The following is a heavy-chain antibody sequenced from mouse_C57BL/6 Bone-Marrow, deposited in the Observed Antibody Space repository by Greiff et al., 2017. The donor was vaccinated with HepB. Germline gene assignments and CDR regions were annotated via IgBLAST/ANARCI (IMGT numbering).Heavy chain of an antibody. CDR1: GYAFTNYL. CDR2: INPGSGGT. Sequence: QVQLQQSGAELVRPGPSVKVSCKASGYAFTNYLIEWVKQRPGQGLEWIGVINPGSGGTNYNEKFKGKATLTADKSSSTAYMQLSSLTSEDSAVYFCARSPSSGYVGFAYWGQGTLVTVSA. CDR3: ARSPSSGYVGFAY. V-gene: IGHV1-54*01. D-gene: IGHD3-2*02. J-gene: IGHJ3*01.